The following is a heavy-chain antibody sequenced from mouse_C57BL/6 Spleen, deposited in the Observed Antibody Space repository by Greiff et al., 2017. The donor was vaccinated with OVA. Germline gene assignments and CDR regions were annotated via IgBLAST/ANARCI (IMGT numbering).Heavy chain of an antibody. CDR2: INPSNGGT. Sequence: QVQLQQPGTELVKPGASVKLSCKASGYTFTSYWMHWVKQRPGQGLEWIGNINPSNGGTNYNEKFKSKATLTVDKSSSTAYMQLSSLTSEDSAVYYCARGARKFGTTVVEFDYWGQGTTLTVSS. D-gene: IGHD1-1*01. V-gene: IGHV1-53*01. J-gene: IGHJ2*01. CDR3: ARGARKFGTTVVEFDY. CDR1: GYTFTSYW.